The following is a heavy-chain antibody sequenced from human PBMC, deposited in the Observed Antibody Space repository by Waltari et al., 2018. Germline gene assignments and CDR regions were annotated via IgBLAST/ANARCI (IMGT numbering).Heavy chain of an antibody. CDR1: GLRFRTHW. CDR2: IKQDGSEK. V-gene: IGHV3-7*01. CDR3: TRGGRDSSWYWRD. D-gene: IGHD6-13*01. J-gene: IGHJ4*02. Sequence: EVQLVESGGGLAQPGGSMRLDCAASGLRFRTHWMPWVRQASGKGPEWVANIKQDGSEKYYMDSGKGRFTISRDNAKNSLYLQMNNLRVEDTAVYYCTRGGRDSSWYWRDWGQGTLVTVSS.